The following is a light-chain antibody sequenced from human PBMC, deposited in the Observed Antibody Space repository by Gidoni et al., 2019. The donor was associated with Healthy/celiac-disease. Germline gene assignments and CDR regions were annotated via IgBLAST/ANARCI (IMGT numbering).Light chain of an antibody. CDR1: QLGDKY. Sequence: SYELTPPPSVSVSPGQTASITCSGDQLGDKYACWYQQKPGQSPVLVIYQASKRPSGIPERFSGSNSGNTATLTISGTQAMDEADYYCQAWDSSTVVFGGGTKLTVL. V-gene: IGLV3-1*01. CDR2: QAS. J-gene: IGLJ2*01. CDR3: QAWDSSTVV.